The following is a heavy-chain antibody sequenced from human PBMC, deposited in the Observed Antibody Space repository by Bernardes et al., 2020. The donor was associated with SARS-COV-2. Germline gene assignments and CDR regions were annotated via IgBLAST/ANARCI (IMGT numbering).Heavy chain of an antibody. CDR1: GFTISPFA. Sequence: GGSLRLSRAASGFTISPFAMHWVRQAPGKGLEWVAIISYEGRTEYNADSVKGRFTVSRDISKNTVFLEMDSLRVDDTAIYFCARETQDYTSSYYDYWGQGTLVTVSS. J-gene: IGHJ4*02. D-gene: IGHD3-16*01. CDR3: ARETQDYTSSYYDY. CDR2: ISYEGRTE. V-gene: IGHV3-30*19.